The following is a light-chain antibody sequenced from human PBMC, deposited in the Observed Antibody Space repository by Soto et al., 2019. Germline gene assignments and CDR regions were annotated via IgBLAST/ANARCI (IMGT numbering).Light chain of an antibody. J-gene: IGLJ1*01. V-gene: IGLV2-14*02. Sequence: QSVLTQPASVSGSPGQSITISCTGTSSDVGSYNLVSWYQQHPGKAPKLMIYEGGKRPSGVSNRFSGSKSGNTASLTISGLQAEDEADYYCSSYTSSTTNVFG. CDR2: EGG. CDR1: SSDVGSYNL. CDR3: SSYTSSTTNV.